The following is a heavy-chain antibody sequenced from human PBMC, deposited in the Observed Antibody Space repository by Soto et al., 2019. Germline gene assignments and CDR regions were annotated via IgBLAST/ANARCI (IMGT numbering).Heavy chain of an antibody. CDR2: IYYSGST. CDR3: ARALGQQLVYYYYGMDV. D-gene: IGHD6-13*01. CDR1: WSSISSSSYY. V-gene: IGHV4-39*01. J-gene: IGHJ6*02. Sequence: SETLSLTCTFLWSSISSSSYYWGWSGYPPGKGLEWIGSIYYSGSTYYNPSLKSRVTISVDTSKNQFSLKLSSVTAADTAVYYCARALGQQLVYYYYGMDVWGQGTTVT.